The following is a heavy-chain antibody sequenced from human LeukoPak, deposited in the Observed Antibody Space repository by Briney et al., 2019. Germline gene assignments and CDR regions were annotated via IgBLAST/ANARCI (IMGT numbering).Heavy chain of an antibody. CDR1: GFTVRTNY. CDR2: IHDDGST. CDR3: ARDRGSTSSGYFYYFDY. Sequence: PGGSLRLSCAASGFTVRTNYMSWVRQAPGKGLEWVSLIHDDGSTYYTDSVKGRFTISRDNSKNTLYLQMNSLRAEDTAVYYCARDRGSTSSGYFYYFDYWGQGTLVTVSS. D-gene: IGHD3-22*01. V-gene: IGHV3-53*05. J-gene: IGHJ4*02.